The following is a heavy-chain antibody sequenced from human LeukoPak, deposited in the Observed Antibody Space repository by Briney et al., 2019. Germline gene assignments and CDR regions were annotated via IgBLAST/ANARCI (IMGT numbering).Heavy chain of an antibody. Sequence: PSYTLALTCTESGYPISSYIWRWIRQPPGKDPNSIGYIYNSGSTKYNPSLKSRVTISVDTSKNQFSLKRSSLATADTAVYYCATSIAAAGTLDYWGQGTLVTVSS. D-gene: IGHD6-13*01. CDR1: GYPISSYI. CDR3: ATSIAAAGTLDY. V-gene: IGHV4-59*07. J-gene: IGHJ4*02. CDR2: IYNSGST.